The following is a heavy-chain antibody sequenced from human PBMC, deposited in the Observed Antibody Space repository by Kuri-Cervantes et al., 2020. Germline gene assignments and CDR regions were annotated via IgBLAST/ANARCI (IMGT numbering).Heavy chain of an antibody. CDR1: GFTFSSYS. D-gene: IGHD1-26*01. J-gene: IGHJ4*02. CDR2: ISYDGSNK. Sequence: GESLKISCAASGFTFSSYSMNWVRQAPGKGLEWVAVISYDGSNKYYADSVKGRFTISRDNSKNTLYLQMNSLRAGDTAVYYCASGRVGAPDYWGQGTLVTVSS. CDR3: ASGRVGAPDY. V-gene: IGHV3-30*03.